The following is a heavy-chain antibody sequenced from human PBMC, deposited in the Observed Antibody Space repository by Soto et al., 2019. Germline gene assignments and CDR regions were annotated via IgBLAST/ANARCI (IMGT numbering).Heavy chain of an antibody. Sequence: SETLSLNCTVSGGSLSSSRYYWGWIRQPPGKGLEWIGSIYYSGSTYYNPSLKSRVTISVDTSKNQFSLKLSSVTAADTAVYYCARHEGFCHRFGVGINGMEVWGQGTTVTVSS. V-gene: IGHV4-39*01. CDR3: ARHEGFCHRFGVGINGMEV. CDR2: IYYSGST. CDR1: GGSLSSSRYY. D-gene: IGHD3-3*01. J-gene: IGHJ6*02.